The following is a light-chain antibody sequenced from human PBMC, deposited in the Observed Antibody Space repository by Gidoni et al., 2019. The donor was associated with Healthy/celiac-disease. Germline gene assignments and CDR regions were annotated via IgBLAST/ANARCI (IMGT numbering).Light chain of an antibody. J-gene: IGKJ4*02. CDR3: QQSYSTART. CDR2: AAS. Sequence: DIQLTQSPSSLSASVVDSVTITCRASQNISSYLNWYQQKPGKAPKLLIYAASILQSGVPSRFSGSGAGTDFTLTISSLQPEDVATYYCQQSYSTARTFGGGTKVEIK. CDR1: QNISSY. V-gene: IGKV1-39*01.